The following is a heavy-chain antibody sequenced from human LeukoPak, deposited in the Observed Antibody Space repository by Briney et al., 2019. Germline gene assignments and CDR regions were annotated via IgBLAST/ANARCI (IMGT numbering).Heavy chain of an antibody. Sequence: PGESLKISCKGSGYSFTSSWTYWVRQMPGKGLEWMGRIDPSDSETNYSPSFQGHVTMSCDKSISTAYLQWSSPKASDTAMYYCATGTLNYYDASGFLYYGMDVWGQGTTVTVSS. CDR1: GYSFTSSW. D-gene: IGHD3-22*01. CDR2: IDPSDSET. CDR3: ATGTLNYYDASGFLYYGMDV. J-gene: IGHJ6*02. V-gene: IGHV5-10-1*01.